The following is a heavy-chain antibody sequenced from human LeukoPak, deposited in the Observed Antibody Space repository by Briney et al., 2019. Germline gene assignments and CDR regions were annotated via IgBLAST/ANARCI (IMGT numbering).Heavy chain of an antibody. V-gene: IGHV4-59*01. D-gene: IGHD6-13*01. Sequence: PSETLSLTCTVSGGSISSYYWSWIRQPPGKGLEWIGYIYYSGSTNYNPSLKSRVTISVDPSKNQFSLKLSSVTAADTAVYYCARGPLDLYSSSWLLFDYWGQGTLVTVSS. CDR1: GGSISSYY. CDR2: IYYSGST. J-gene: IGHJ4*02. CDR3: ARGPLDLYSSSWLLFDY.